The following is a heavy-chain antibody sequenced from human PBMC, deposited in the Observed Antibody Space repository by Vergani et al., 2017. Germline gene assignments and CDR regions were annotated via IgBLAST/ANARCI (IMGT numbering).Heavy chain of an antibody. Sequence: QVQLQQWGAGLLKPSETLSLTCAVYGGSFSGYYWSWIRQPPGKGLEWIGEINHSGSTNYNPSLKSRVTISVDTSKNQFSLKLSSVTAADTAVYYCARGRYDIFTGYPPPYYYMDVWGKGTTVTVSS. CDR2: INHSGST. CDR1: GGSFSGYY. J-gene: IGHJ6*03. D-gene: IGHD3-9*01. V-gene: IGHV4-34*01. CDR3: ARGRYDIFTGYPPPYYYMDV.